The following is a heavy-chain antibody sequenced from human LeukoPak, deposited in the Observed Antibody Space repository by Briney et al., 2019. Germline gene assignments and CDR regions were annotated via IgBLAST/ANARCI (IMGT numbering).Heavy chain of an antibody. D-gene: IGHD3-3*01. CDR3: ARQGASPLEWLTQPFDY. Sequence: SETLSLTCAVSGYSISSGYYWGGIRQPPGKGLEWIGSIYHSGSTYYNPSLKSRVTISVDASKNQFSLKLSSVTAADTAVYYCARQGASPLEWLTQPFDYWGQGTLVTVSS. CDR2: IYHSGST. CDR1: GYSISSGYY. V-gene: IGHV4-38-2*01. J-gene: IGHJ4*02.